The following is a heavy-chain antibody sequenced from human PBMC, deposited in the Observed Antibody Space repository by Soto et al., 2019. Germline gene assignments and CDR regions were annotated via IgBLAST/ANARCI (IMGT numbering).Heavy chain of an antibody. V-gene: IGHV4-39*01. Sequence: QLQLQESGPGLVKPSETLSLTCTVSGGSISSSSYYWGWIRQPPGKGLEWIGSIYYSGSTYYNPSLKSRVTISVDTSKNQFSLKLSSVTAADTAVYYCARRDCSGGSCYYGYWGQGTLVTVSS. CDR2: IYYSGST. D-gene: IGHD2-15*01. CDR3: ARRDCSGGSCYYGY. J-gene: IGHJ4*02. CDR1: GGSISSSSYY.